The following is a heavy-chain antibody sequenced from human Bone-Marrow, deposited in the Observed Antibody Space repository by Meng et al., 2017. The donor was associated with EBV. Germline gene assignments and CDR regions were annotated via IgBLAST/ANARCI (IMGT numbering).Heavy chain of an antibody. CDR3: ARGGENYFGS. J-gene: IGHJ4*02. D-gene: IGHD2-21*01. Sequence: VQLQKWGPGLLKPSETLSITVAGYGGSFSGYYWSGSRQPPGKGLEWIGKINPSRSTNYNASLKSRVTISVDTSKNQFSLKLSSVTAADTAVYYCARGGENYFGSWGQGTLVTVSS. CDR2: INPSRST. V-gene: IGHV4-34*01. CDR1: GGSFSGYY.